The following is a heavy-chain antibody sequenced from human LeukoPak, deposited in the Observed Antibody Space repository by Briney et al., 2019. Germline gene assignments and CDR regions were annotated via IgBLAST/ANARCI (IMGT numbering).Heavy chain of an antibody. CDR2: ISSGGSTI. CDR1: GFTFSDYY. CDR3: AKDHRRITIFGVATWGAFDI. J-gene: IGHJ3*02. D-gene: IGHD3-3*01. V-gene: IGHV3-11*01. Sequence: GGSLRLSCAVSGFTFSDYYMSWIRQAPGKGLEWVSYISSGGSTISHADSVKGRFTISRDNSKNTLYLQMSSLRAEDTAVYYCAKDHRRITIFGVATWGAFDIWGQGTMVTVSS.